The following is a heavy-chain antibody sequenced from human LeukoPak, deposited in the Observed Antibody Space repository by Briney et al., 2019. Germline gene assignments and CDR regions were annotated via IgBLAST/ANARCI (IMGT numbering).Heavy chain of an antibody. J-gene: IGHJ4*02. Sequence: GGSLRLSCAASGFTFSSYAMSWVRQAPGKGLEWVSAISGSGGSTYYADSVKGRFTISRDNSKNTLYLQMDSLRAEDTAVYYCAKPETYYYDSSGYYYGYWGQGTLVTVSS. CDR1: GFTFSSYA. V-gene: IGHV3-23*01. CDR3: AKPETYYYDSSGYYYGY. CDR2: ISGSGGST. D-gene: IGHD3-22*01.